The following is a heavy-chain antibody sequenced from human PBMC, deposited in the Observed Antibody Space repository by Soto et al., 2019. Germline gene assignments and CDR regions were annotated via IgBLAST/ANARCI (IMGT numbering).Heavy chain of an antibody. CDR2: ISGGGSST. CDR1: GFTFSSYA. Sequence: EVQLLESGGGLVQPGGSLRLSCAASGFTFSSYAMSWVRQAPGKGLEWVSAISGGGSSTYYADSVKGRFTISRDNSKNTLYLQMNRLIAEDTAVYYCAKDVPGGLLPTCFDPWGQGTLVTVSS. D-gene: IGHD1-26*01. J-gene: IGHJ5*02. V-gene: IGHV3-23*01. CDR3: AKDVPGGLLPTCFDP.